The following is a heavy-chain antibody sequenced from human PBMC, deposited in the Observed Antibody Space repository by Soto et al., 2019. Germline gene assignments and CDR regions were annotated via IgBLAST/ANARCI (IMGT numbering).Heavy chain of an antibody. D-gene: IGHD3-22*01. CDR1: GYSFTSYW. J-gene: IGHJ4*02. CDR2: IYPGDSDT. CDR3: ARGPYDSGGYYTVTKWVY. Sequence: PGESLKISCKGSGYSFTSYWIGLVRQMPGKGLEWMGIIYPGDSDTRYSPSFQGQVTISADKSISTAYLQWSSLKASDTAMYYCARGPYDSGGYYTVTKWVYWGQGTLVTVSS. V-gene: IGHV5-51*01.